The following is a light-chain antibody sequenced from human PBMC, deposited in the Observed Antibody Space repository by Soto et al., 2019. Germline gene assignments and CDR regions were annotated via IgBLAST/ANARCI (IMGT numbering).Light chain of an antibody. Sequence: EVLMTQSPATLSVSPGDRATLSCRASQSINSNLAWYQQQPGQAPRLLIYGASTRATAVPDRFSGSGSGTDFTLTITSLQSDDFAVYFCQHDYNLLTFGGGTKVDIK. CDR2: GAS. V-gene: IGKV3-15*01. CDR3: QHDYNLLT. J-gene: IGKJ4*01. CDR1: QSINSN.